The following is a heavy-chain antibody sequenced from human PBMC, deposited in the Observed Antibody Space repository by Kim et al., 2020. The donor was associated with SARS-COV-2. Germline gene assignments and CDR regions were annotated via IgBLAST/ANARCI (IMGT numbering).Heavy chain of an antibody. V-gene: IGHV1-69*13. CDR1: GGTFSSYA. CDR2: IIPIFGTA. D-gene: IGHD3-9*01. J-gene: IGHJ4*02. CDR3: ARGYSRRLDLRYFDWLLDY. Sequence: SVKVSCKASGGTFSSYAISWVRQAPGQGLEWMGGIIPIFGTANYAQKFQGRVTITADESTSTAYMELSSLRSEDTAVYYCARGYSRRLDLRYFDWLLDYWGQGTLVTVSS.